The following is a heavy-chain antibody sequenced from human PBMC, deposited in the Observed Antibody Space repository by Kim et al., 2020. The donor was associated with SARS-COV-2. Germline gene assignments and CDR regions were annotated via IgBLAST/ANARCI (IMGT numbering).Heavy chain of an antibody. D-gene: IGHD1-20*01. Sequence: SETLSLTCTVSGGSISSSSYYWGWIRQPPGKGLEWIGSIYYSGSTYYNPSLKSRVTISVDTSKNQFSLKLSSVTAADTAVYYCAATITGTAWVGFGPKFDYWGQGTLVTVSS. CDR1: GGSISSSSYY. J-gene: IGHJ4*02. CDR3: AATITGTAWVGFGPKFDY. CDR2: IYYSGST. V-gene: IGHV4-39*01.